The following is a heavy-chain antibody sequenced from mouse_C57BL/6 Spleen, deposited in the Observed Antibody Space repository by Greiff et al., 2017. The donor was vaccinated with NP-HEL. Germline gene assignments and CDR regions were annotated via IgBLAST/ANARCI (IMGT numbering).Heavy chain of an antibody. J-gene: IGHJ3*01. Sequence: EVQVVESGGGLVQPGGSMKLSCVASGFTFSNYWMNWVRQSPEKGLEWVAQIRLKSDNYATHYAESVKGRFTISRDDSKSSVYLQMNNLRAEDTGIYYCTVCDYDVLFAYWGQGTLVTVSA. CDR2: IRLKSDNYAT. V-gene: IGHV6-3*01. CDR3: TVCDYDVLFAY. D-gene: IGHD2-4*01. CDR1: GFTFSNYW.